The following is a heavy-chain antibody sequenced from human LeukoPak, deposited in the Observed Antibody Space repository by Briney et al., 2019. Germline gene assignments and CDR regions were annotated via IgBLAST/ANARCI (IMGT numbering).Heavy chain of an antibody. CDR3: ARVPSGYTLGYGYYYYYMDV. V-gene: IGHV3-48*04. CDR1: GFTFSDYT. J-gene: IGHJ6*03. D-gene: IGHD5-18*01. CDR2: ISTSSSTI. Sequence: GGSLRLACAVSGFTFSDYTMTWVRQAPGKGLEWVSYISTSSSTIYYADSVKGRFTISRDNTKNALYLQMNSLRAEDTAVYYCARVPSGYTLGYGYYYYYMDVWGKGTTVTVSS.